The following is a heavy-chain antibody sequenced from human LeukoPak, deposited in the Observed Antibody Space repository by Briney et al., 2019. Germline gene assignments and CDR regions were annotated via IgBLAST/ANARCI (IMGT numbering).Heavy chain of an antibody. CDR1: GGSFSGYY. J-gene: IGHJ4*02. V-gene: IGHV4-34*01. D-gene: IGHD1-1*01. Sequence: SETLSLTCSVNGGSFSGYYWSWIRQPPGKGLEWIGEINHSGNTNYNPSLKSRVTISGDTSKNQFSLKLSSVTAADTAVYYCARVRGTWNPIDYWGQGTLVTVSS. CDR3: ARVRGTWNPIDY. CDR2: INHSGNT.